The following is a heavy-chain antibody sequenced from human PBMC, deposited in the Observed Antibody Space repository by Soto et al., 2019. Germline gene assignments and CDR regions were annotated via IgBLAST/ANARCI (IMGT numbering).Heavy chain of an antibody. Sequence: GASVKVSCKASGGTFSSYAISWVRQAPGQGLEWMGGIIPIFGTANYAQKFQGRVTITADKSTSTAYMELSSLRSEDTAVYYCARRPAGVYYFDYWGQGTLVTVSS. CDR1: GGTFSSYA. V-gene: IGHV1-69*06. CDR3: ARRPAGVYYFDY. D-gene: IGHD7-27*01. J-gene: IGHJ4*02. CDR2: IIPIFGTA.